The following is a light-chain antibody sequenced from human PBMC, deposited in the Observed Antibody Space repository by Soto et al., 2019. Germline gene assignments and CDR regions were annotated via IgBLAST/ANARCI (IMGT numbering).Light chain of an antibody. J-gene: IGLJ2*01. CDR1: SSNIGAGFD. CDR2: DNT. CDR3: QSYDSSLSAVV. V-gene: IGLV1-40*01. Sequence: QSVLTQPPSVSGAPGQRVTISCTGSSSNIGAGFDVYWYQHLPGTAPKLLIYDNTNRPSGVPDRFSGSKSGTSAFLAITGLQAEDEADYYCQSYDSSLSAVVFGGVTKVTVL.